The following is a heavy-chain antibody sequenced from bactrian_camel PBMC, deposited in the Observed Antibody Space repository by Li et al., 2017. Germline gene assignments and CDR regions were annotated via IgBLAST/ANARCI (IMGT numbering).Heavy chain of an antibody. Sequence: QVQLVESGGGSVQAGGSLRLTCVGYNLDYNNYYMGWFRQAPGKEREGVAASCSTGTSTYADSVKGRFTISRDNAKNTLYLQMNSLKTEDTAVYYCATWWSVGFWGQGTQVTVS. J-gene: IGHJ6*01. D-gene: IGHD7*01. CDR3: ATWWSVGF. V-gene: IGHV3S55*01. CDR2: SCSTGTS. CDR1: NLDYNNYY.